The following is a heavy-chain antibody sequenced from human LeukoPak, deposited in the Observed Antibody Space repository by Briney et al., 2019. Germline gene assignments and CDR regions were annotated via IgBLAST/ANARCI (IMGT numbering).Heavy chain of an antibody. CDR3: AREGDFNGSGRGDS. Sequence: ASVRVSCKTPGYTFTGFYIHWVRQAPGQGLEWMGWINPNTGGTNSAQKLQGRVTMTTDTSISTAYMDLRRLTSDDTAVYFCAREGDFNGSGRGDSWGQGTLVSVSS. D-gene: IGHD3-10*01. CDR1: GYTFTGFY. J-gene: IGHJ4*02. V-gene: IGHV1-2*02. CDR2: INPNTGGT.